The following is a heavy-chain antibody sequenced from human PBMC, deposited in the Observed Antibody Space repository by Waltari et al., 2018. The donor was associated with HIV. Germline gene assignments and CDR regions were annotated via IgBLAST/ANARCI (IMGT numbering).Heavy chain of an antibody. V-gene: IGHV4-39*07. CDR2: IYYSGST. CDR3: AREGGRYYYDSSGYHPFDY. J-gene: IGHJ4*02. Sequence: QLQLQESGPGLVKPSETLSLTCTVSGGSISSSSYYWGWIRQPPGKGLEWIGSIYYSGSTYYHPSLKSRVTISVDTAKNQFSLKLSSVTAADTAVYYCAREGGRYYYDSSGYHPFDYWGQGTLVTVSS. CDR1: GGSISSSSYY. D-gene: IGHD3-22*01.